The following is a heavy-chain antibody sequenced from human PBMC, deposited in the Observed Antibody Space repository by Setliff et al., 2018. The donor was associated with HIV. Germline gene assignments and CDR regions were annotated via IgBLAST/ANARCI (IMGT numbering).Heavy chain of an antibody. CDR1: GGSLNGYY. J-gene: IGHJ1*01. CDR3: ARGRGSSWYKH. Sequence: SEILSLTCAVYGGSLNGYYWNWIRQPPGKGLEWIGEINHSGSTNYNPSLKSRVTISVDTSKRQFSLKLNSVTAADTAVYYCARGRGSSWYKHWGQGTLVTVSS. V-gene: IGHV4-34*01. D-gene: IGHD6-13*01. CDR2: INHSGST.